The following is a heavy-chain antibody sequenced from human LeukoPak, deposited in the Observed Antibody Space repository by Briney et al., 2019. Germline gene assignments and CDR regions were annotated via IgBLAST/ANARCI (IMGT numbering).Heavy chain of an antibody. V-gene: IGHV3-9*01. J-gene: IGHJ5*02. CDR1: GLTFDDYA. CDR3: VRGNFGPAQWFDP. Sequence: GRSLRLSCAASGLTFDDYAMHWVRQVPGKGLEWVSGISWNSGSTGYAGSVKGRFTMSRDNTKNSLYLQMNSLTPDDTALYYCVRGNFGPAQWFDPWGQGTLVTVSS. D-gene: IGHD3/OR15-3a*01. CDR2: ISWNSGST.